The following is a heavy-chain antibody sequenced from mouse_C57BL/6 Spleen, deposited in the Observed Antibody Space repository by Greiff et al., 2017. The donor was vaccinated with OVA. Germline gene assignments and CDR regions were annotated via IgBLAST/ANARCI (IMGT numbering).Heavy chain of an antibody. V-gene: IGHV5-9-1*02. Sequence: EVKLVESGAGLVKPGGSLKLSCAASGFTFSRYAMSWVRQTPEKRLEWFAYISSGGDYIYYADHVKGRFPISRDTARNTMYLQVSSLDSEDTAMYDFTRYYYGGYWGQGTTLTVSS. CDR1: GFTFSRYA. CDR3: TRYYYGGY. CDR2: ISSGGDYI. J-gene: IGHJ2*01.